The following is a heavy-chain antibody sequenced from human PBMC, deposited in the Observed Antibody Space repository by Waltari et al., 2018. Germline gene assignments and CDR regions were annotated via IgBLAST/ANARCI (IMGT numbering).Heavy chain of an antibody. Sequence: QVQLQESGPGLVKPSETLSLTCAVSGYSISSGYYWGWIRQPPGKGLEWMGSIYHSGSTSYNPSLKSRVTISVDTSKNQFSLKLSSVTAADTAVYYCARLPCSGGSCYSYAFDIWGQGTMVTVSS. D-gene: IGHD2-15*01. CDR1: GYSISSGYY. CDR2: IYHSGST. CDR3: ARLPCSGGSCYSYAFDI. J-gene: IGHJ3*02. V-gene: IGHV4-38-2*01.